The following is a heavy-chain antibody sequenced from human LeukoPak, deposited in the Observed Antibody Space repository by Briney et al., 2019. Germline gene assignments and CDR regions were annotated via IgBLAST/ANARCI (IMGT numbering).Heavy chain of an antibody. CDR3: AKDEWFGNSDLHGDFDN. CDR1: GFTFHDYG. Sequence: GGSLRLSCAASGFTFHDYGMHWVRLAPGKGLEWVSGISYNSGRIGYADSVKGRFTISRDNAKNSLYLQMNSLRPEDTALYYCAKDEWFGNSDLHGDFDNWGQGTLVTVSS. J-gene: IGHJ4*02. V-gene: IGHV3-9*01. CDR2: ISYNSGRI. D-gene: IGHD4-11*01.